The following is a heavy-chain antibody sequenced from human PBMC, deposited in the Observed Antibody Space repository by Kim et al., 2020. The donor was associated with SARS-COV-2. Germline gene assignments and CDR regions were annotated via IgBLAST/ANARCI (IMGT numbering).Heavy chain of an antibody. CDR1: GGTFSSYA. J-gene: IGHJ4*02. Sequence: SVKVSCKASGGTFSSYAISWVRQAPGQGLEWMGGIIPIFGTANYAQKFQGRVTITADESTSTAYMELSSLRSEDTAVYYCARVVGITMVRGVIPSNYFDYWGQGTLVTVSS. V-gene: IGHV1-69*13. D-gene: IGHD3-10*01. CDR2: IIPIFGTA. CDR3: ARVVGITMVRGVIPSNYFDY.